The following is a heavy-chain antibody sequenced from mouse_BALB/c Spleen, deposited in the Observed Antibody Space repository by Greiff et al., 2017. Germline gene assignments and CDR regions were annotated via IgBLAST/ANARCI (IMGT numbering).Heavy chain of an antibody. V-gene: IGHV2-2*02. J-gene: IGHJ1*01. D-gene: IGHD2-4*01. CDR3: ARTDYGGSYWYFDV. Sequence: VQLKESGPGLVQPSQSLSITCTVSGFSLTSYGVHWVRQSPGKGLEWLGVIWSGGSTDYNAAFISRLSISKDNSKSQVFFKMNSLQANDTAIYYCARTDYGGSYWYFDVWGAGTTVTVSS. CDR1: GFSLTSYG. CDR2: IWSGGST.